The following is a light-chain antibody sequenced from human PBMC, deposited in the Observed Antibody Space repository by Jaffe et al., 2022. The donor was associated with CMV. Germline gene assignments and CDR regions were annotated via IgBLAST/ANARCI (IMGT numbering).Light chain of an antibody. CDR2: VNS. Sequence: QSVLTQPPSVSGAPGQRVTISCSGTSSNIGAGYEVHWYQQLPGTAPKLLIYVNSIRPSGVPDRFSGSKSGTSASLAITGLQAEDEADYYCQSYDISLSGVVFGGGTKLTVL. CDR3: QSYDISLSGVV. CDR1: SSNIGAGYE. J-gene: IGLJ3*02. V-gene: IGLV1-40*01.